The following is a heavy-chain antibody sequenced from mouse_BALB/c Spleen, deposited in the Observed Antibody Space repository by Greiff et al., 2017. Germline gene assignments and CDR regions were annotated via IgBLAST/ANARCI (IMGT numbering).Heavy chain of an antibody. V-gene: IGHV2-9*02. J-gene: IGHJ3*01. CDR1: GFSLTSYG. CDR3: ARSITTATAWFAY. Sequence: VQLVESGPGLVAPSQSLSITCTVSGFSLTSYGVHWVRQPPGKGLEWLGVIWAGGSTNYNSALMSRLSISKDNSKSQVFLKMNSLQTDDTAMYYCARSITTATAWFAYWGQGTLVTVSA. D-gene: IGHD1-2*01. CDR2: IWAGGST.